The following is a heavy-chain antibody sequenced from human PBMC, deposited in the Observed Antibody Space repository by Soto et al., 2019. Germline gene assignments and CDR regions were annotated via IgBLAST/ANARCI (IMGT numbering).Heavy chain of an antibody. CDR3: ARDAAHGDYDFPQPYYYYYYMDV. Sequence: GASVKVSCKASGGTFSSYTISWVRQAPGQGLEWMGRIIPILGIANYAQKFQGRVTITADKSTSTAYMELSSLRSEDTAVYYCARDAAHGDYDFPQPYYYYYYMDVWGKGTTVTVSS. J-gene: IGHJ6*03. V-gene: IGHV1-69*04. CDR2: IIPILGIA. CDR1: GGTFSSYT. D-gene: IGHD3-3*01.